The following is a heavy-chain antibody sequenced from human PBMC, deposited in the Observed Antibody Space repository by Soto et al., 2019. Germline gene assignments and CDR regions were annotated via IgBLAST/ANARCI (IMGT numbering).Heavy chain of an antibody. D-gene: IGHD1-26*01. J-gene: IGHJ4*02. V-gene: IGHV3-66*01. CDR3: AREYGGAVVDY. CDR2: IYSGGGST. Sequence: EVQLVESGGGLVQPGGSLRLSCAASGFTVSSNYMSWVRQAPGKGLEWVSVIYSGGGSTYYVDSVKGRFTVSRDNSKNTLYLQMNSLRAEDTAVYYCAREYGGAVVDYWGQGTLVTVSS. CDR1: GFTVSSNY.